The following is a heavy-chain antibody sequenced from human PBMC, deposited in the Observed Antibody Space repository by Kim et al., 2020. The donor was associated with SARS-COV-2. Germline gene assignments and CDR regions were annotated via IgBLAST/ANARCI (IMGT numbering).Heavy chain of an antibody. CDR3: VRARGTRSGSYMY. Sequence: SETLSLTCTVSGYSISSGYYWGWIRQPPGKGLEWIGSIYHSGSTYYNPSLKSRVTISVDTSKNQFSLKLSSVTAADTAVYYCVRARGTRSGSYMYWGQGTLVTVSS. J-gene: IGHJ4*02. CDR1: GYSISSGYY. D-gene: IGHD3-10*01. V-gene: IGHV4-38-2*02. CDR2: IYHSGST.